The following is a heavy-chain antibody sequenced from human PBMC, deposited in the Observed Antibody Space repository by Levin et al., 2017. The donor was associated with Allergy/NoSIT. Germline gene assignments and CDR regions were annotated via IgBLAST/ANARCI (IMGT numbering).Heavy chain of an antibody. CDR1: GFRFSDYY. J-gene: IGHJ4*02. CDR2: ISVSGRET. Sequence: TPGGSLRLSCAASGFRFSDYYMSWIRQVPGKGLEWVSYISVSGRETNYADSVKGRFTISRDNAMNSLSLQMNSLRVDDSAVYYCAREGFWTDWGQGTLVTVSS. CDR3: AREGFWTD. V-gene: IGHV3-11*06. D-gene: IGHD3/OR15-3a*01.